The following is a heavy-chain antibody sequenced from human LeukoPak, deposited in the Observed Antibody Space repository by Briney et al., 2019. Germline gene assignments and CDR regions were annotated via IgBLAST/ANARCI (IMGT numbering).Heavy chain of an antibody. V-gene: IGHV3-30*02. CDR3: AKSPEAKH. CDR1: GFTFRTYE. Sequence: GGSLRLSCAASGFTFRTYEMNWVRQAPGKGLEWVAFIRYDGSNKYYADSVKGRFTISRDNSKNTLYLQMNSLRAEDTALYYCAKSPEAKHWGQGTLVTVSS. CDR2: IRYDGSNK. J-gene: IGHJ4*02.